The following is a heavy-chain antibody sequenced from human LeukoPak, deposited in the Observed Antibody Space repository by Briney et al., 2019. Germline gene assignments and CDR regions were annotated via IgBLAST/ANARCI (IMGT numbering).Heavy chain of an antibody. J-gene: IGHJ4*02. V-gene: IGHV1-46*01. CDR2: INPSGGST. Sequence: ASVKVSCKASGYTFTSYYMHWVRQAPGQGLEWMGIINPSGGSTSYAQKFQGRVTMTRNTSISTAYMELSSLRSEDTAVYYCARSSSAGFDYWGQGTLVTVSS. CDR3: ARSSSAGFDY. CDR1: GYTFTSYY. D-gene: IGHD3-10*01.